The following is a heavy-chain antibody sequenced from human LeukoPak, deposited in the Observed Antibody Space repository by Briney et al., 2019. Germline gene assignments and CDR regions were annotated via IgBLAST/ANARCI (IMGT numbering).Heavy chain of an antibody. J-gene: IGHJ4*02. CDR2: VFYSGTT. D-gene: IGHD5-18*01. CDR1: GDSITSYSTYY. V-gene: IGHV4-39*07. CDR3: ARARGYSYASDY. Sequence: ETLSLTCTVSGDSITSYSTYYWGWIRQPPGKGLEWIGSVFYSGTTYYNPSLKSRVTISLDMSKNQFSLKLSSVTAADTAVYYCARARGYSYASDYWGQGTLVTVSS.